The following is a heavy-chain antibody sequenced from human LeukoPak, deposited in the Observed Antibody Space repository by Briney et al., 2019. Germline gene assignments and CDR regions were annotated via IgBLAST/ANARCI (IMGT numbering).Heavy chain of an antibody. CDR1: GGSISSYY. V-gene: IGHV4-59*08. J-gene: IGHJ3*02. Sequence: PSETLSLTCTVSGGSISSYYWSWIRQPPGKGLEWIGYIYYSGSTNYNPSLKSRVTISVDTSKNQFSLKLSSVTAADTAVYYCATRFGSGLIHAFDIWGQGTMVIVSS. D-gene: IGHD3-10*01. CDR3: ATRFGSGLIHAFDI. CDR2: IYYSGST.